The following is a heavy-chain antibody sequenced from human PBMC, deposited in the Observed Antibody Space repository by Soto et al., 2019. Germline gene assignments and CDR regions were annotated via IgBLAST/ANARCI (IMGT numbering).Heavy chain of an antibody. D-gene: IGHD3-22*01. CDR1: GGCISTFSYY. V-gene: IGHV4-39*01. CDR3: VKHSGGYQFGSSGNWGSFDY. Sequence: SETLSLTCSVSGGCISTFSYYWGWIRQPPGKGLEWIGSVHSAGGTYYNPSLKSRVSISVDTSKNQFSLEVNSVTAPDTSVYYCVKHSGGYQFGSSGNWGSFDYWGQGTLVTVSS. CDR2: VHSAGGT. J-gene: IGHJ4*02.